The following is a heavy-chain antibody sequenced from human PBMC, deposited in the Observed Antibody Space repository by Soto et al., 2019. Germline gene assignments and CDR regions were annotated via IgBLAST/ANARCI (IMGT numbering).Heavy chain of an antibody. J-gene: IGHJ4*02. CDR1: GYSFAGYW. CDR2: IDPSDSQT. D-gene: IGHD5-18*01. CDR3: ATQIYACDTGPNFQHYFVS. V-gene: IGHV5-10-1*01. Sequence: GESLKISCKGSGYSFAGYWITWVRQKPGKGLEWMGRIDPSDSQTYYSPSFRGHVTISVTKSITTVFLQWTSLRASDTAMSYCATQIYACDTGPNFQHYFVSWGEGTPVTVAS.